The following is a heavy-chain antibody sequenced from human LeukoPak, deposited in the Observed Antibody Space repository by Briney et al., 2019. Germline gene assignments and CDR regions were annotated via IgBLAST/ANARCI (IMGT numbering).Heavy chain of an antibody. D-gene: IGHD3-10*01. J-gene: IGHJ4*02. Sequence: GGSLRLSCAASGFTFSSYWMSWVRQAPGKGLEWVANMKQDGSEKYYVDSVKGRFTISRDNAKNSLYLQMNSLRAEDTAVYYCASLQMVRGVIIPSDYWGQGTLVTVSS. CDR2: MKQDGSEK. V-gene: IGHV3-7*01. CDR3: ASLQMVRGVIIPSDY. CDR1: GFTFSSYW.